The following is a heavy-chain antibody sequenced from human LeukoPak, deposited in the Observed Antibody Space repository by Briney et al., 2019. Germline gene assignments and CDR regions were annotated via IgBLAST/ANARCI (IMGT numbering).Heavy chain of an antibody. Sequence: GGSLRLSCEASGFTLSNYGMHWVRQAPGKGLEWVAIMWSDGNTKYYADSVKGRFTISRDNSKNTLYLQVNSLRVEDTAVYYCARHIGVSSTNHLDYWGQGTLVTVSS. V-gene: IGHV3-33*01. CDR3: ARHIGVSSTNHLDY. CDR1: GFTLSNYG. CDR2: MWSDGNTK. D-gene: IGHD2-2*01. J-gene: IGHJ4*02.